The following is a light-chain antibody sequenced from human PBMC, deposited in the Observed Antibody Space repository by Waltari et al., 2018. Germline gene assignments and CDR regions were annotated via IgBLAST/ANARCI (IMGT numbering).Light chain of an antibody. CDR1: QSVLYSSNNKNY. J-gene: IGKJ2*01. V-gene: IGKV4-1*01. CDR2: WAS. CDR3: QEYYGTPPDT. Sequence: DIVMTQSPDSLAVSLGERATINCKSSQSVLYSSNNKNYLAWYQQKPGQPPKLLIYWASTRESGVPDRFSGSGSGTDFTLTISSLQAEDVAVYYCQEYYGTPPDT.